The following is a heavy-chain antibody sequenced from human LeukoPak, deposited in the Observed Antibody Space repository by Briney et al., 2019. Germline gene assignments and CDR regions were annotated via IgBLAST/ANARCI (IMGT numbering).Heavy chain of an antibody. D-gene: IGHD3-10*01. CDR2: INHSGST. V-gene: IGHV4-34*01. CDR1: GGSFSGYY. J-gene: IGHJ2*01. Sequence: KPSETLSLTCAVYGGSFSGYYWSWIRQPPGKGLEWIGEINHSGSTNYNPSLKSRVTISVDTSKNQFSLKLSSVTAADTAVYYCARHFGYWYFDLWGRGTLVTVSS. CDR3: ARHFGYWYFDL.